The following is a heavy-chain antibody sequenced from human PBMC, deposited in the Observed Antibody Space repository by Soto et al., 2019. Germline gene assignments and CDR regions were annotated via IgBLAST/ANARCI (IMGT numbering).Heavy chain of an antibody. D-gene: IGHD3-22*01. CDR2: IYYSGST. V-gene: IGHV4-30-4*01. CDR3: AIARSGYNPKFDY. CDR1: GGSISSGDYY. J-gene: IGHJ4*02. Sequence: QVQLQESGPGLVKPSQTLSLTCTVSGGSISSGDYYWSWIRQPPGKGLEWIGYIYYSGSTYDNPSRNSRVTVAVDTSKNQFSLKLSSVTAADTAVYYCAIARSGYNPKFDYWGQGTLVTVSS.